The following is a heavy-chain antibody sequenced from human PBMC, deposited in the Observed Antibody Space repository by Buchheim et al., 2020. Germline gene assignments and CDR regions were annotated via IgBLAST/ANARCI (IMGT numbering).Heavy chain of an antibody. CDR1: GFSFSGYA. D-gene: IGHD4-11*01. CDR2: ISGSGATT. V-gene: IGHV3-23*04. J-gene: IGHJ4*02. Sequence: EVQLVDSGGGLVQPGESLRLSCAASGFSFSGYAMSWVRQAPGKGREWVSSISGSGATTFNADSVKGRFTFSRDNSKKRLYLQMNSLRAEDTAVYFCAKGSRGYTNYYFDYWGQGTL. CDR3: AKGSRGYTNYYFDY.